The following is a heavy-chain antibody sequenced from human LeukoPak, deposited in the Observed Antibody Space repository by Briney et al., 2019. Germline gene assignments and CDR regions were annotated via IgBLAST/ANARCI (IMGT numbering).Heavy chain of an antibody. CDR2: IYSGGST. Sequence: GGSLRLSCAASGFTVSSNYMSWVRQAPGKGLEWVSVIYSGGSTYYADSVKGRFTISRDNSKNTLYLRMNSLRAEDTAVYYCARGRDCSSTSCYGDFDYWGQGTLVTVSS. D-gene: IGHD2-2*01. V-gene: IGHV3-66*02. CDR1: GFTVSSNY. CDR3: ARGRDCSSTSCYGDFDY. J-gene: IGHJ4*02.